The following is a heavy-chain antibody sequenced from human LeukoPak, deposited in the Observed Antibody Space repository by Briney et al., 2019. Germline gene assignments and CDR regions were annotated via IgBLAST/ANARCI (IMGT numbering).Heavy chain of an antibody. J-gene: IGHJ4*02. V-gene: IGHV1-18*01. CDR2: ISAYNGNT. CDR3: AGCTGGGSCYGVRY. Sequence: VASVKVSCKASGYTFTSYGISWVRQAPGQGLEWMGWISAYNGNTNYAQKLQGRVTMTTDTSTSTAYMELRSLRSDDTAVYYCAGCTGGGSCYGVRYWGQGTLVTVSS. CDR1: GYTFTSYG. D-gene: IGHD2-15*01.